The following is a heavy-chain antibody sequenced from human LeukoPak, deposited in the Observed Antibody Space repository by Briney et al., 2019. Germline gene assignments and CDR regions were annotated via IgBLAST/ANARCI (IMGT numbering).Heavy chain of an antibody. V-gene: IGHV3-43*02. Sequence: GGPLRLSCAASGFTFDDYAMHWVRQAPGKGLEWVSLISGDGGSTYYAGSVKSRFTISRDNSKNSLYLQMNNLRTEDTALYYCAKDTAASIYGAPKHYQQWGQGTLVTVSS. J-gene: IGHJ1*01. CDR3: AKDTAASIYGAPKHYQQ. D-gene: IGHD6-6*01. CDR1: GFTFDDYA. CDR2: ISGDGGST.